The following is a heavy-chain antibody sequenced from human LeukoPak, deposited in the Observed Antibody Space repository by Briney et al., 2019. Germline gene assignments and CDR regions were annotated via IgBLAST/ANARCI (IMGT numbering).Heavy chain of an antibody. CDR1: GYSISSGYY. CDR3: ARGDTAMVIDY. Sequence: SETLSLTCTVSGYSISSGYYWGWIRPPPGKGLEWIGSIYHSGSTYYNPSLKSRVTISVDTSKNQFSLKLSSVTAADTAVYYCARGDTAMVIDYWGQGTLVTVSS. V-gene: IGHV4-38-2*02. CDR2: IYHSGST. J-gene: IGHJ4*02. D-gene: IGHD5-18*01.